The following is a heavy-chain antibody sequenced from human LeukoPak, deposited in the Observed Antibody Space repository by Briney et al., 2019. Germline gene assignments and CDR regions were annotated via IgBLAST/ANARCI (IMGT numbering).Heavy chain of an antibody. CDR1: GFTFSSYE. V-gene: IGHV3-48*03. CDR3: ATTSIAAAVPGCFDY. CDR2: ISSSGKTI. Sequence: GGSLRLSCEASGFTFSSYEMNWVRQAPGKGLEWVSYISSSGKTIYYADSTKGRFTVSRDNAKNSLYLQMNSLRDEDTAVYYCATTSIAAAVPGCFDYWGQGTLVTVFS. J-gene: IGHJ4*02. D-gene: IGHD6-13*01.